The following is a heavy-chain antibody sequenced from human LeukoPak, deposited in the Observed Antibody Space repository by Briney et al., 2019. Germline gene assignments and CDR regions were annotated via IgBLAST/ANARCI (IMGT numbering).Heavy chain of an antibody. CDR3: AKEGFIVAAAGAADYYYYYGMDV. CDR2: ISYDGSNK. J-gene: IGHJ6*02. CDR1: GFTFSSYG. V-gene: IGHV3-30*18. Sequence: PGGSLRLSCAASGFTFSSYGMHWVRRAPGKGLEWVAVISYDGSNKYYADSVKGRFTISRDNSKNTLYLQMNSLRAEDTAVYYCAKEGFIVAAAGAADYYYYYGMDVWGQGTTVTVSS. D-gene: IGHD6-13*01.